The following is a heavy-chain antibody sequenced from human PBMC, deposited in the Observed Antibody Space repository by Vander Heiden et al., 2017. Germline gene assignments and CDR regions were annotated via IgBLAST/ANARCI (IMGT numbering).Heavy chain of an antibody. D-gene: IGHD2-21*02. J-gene: IGHJ3*02. CDR3: AGFWVVVTDAFDI. V-gene: IGHV4-39*01. CDR2: VYYRGST. CDR1: GGSISSSLYY. Sequence: QLQLQESGPGLVKPSETLPLTCTVSGGSISSSLYYWGWIRQPPAKGLELIGSVYYRGSTYYNPSLKSRDTISVDTSKNQFSLKRRSVTAADTAVYYCAGFWVVVTDAFDIWGQGTMVTVSS.